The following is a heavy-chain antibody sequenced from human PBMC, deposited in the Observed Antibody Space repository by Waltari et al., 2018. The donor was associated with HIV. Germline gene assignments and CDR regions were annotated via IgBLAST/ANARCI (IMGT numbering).Heavy chain of an antibody. Sequence: QVQLQESGPGLVKPSQTLSLTCAVSGGAISGGGYYWSWLRQHPGKGLEWVGYIYNNGNTYYNPSLKSRVTMSIDTSENQFSLKLSSVTAADTAVYYCARDRRYDSRGYYTEDWFDPWGQGTLVTVSS. CDR1: GGAISGGGYY. CDR2: IYNNGNT. J-gene: IGHJ5*02. CDR3: ARDRRYDSRGYYTEDWFDP. D-gene: IGHD3-22*01. V-gene: IGHV4-31*11.